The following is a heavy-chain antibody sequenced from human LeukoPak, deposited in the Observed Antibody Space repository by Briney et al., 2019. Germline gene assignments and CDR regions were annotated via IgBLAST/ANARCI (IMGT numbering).Heavy chain of an antibody. CDR3: ARMGYSSSSNAFDI. Sequence: SETLSLTCTVFGGFIRSSSYYWGWSRKPPGKGLEWIGSIYYSGSTYYNPSLKSRVTISVDTSKIQFSLKLSSVTAADTAVYYCARMGYSSSSNAFDIWGQGTMVTVSS. V-gene: IGHV4-39*01. J-gene: IGHJ3*02. CDR2: IYYSGST. CDR1: GGFIRSSSYY. D-gene: IGHD6-13*01.